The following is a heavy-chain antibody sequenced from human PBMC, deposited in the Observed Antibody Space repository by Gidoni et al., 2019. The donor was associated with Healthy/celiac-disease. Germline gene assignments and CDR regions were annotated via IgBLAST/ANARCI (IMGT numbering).Heavy chain of an antibody. V-gene: IGHV3-23*01. Sequence: EVQLLESGVGLVQPGGSLRLSCAASGFTFSSYAMSWVRQAPGKGLEWVSDISGSGGSTYYADSVKGRFTIARDNSKNKLYLQMNSLRAEDTAVYYCAKEGDSSGYYFDYWGQGTLVTVSS. D-gene: IGHD3-22*01. J-gene: IGHJ4*02. CDR3: AKEGDSSGYYFDY. CDR1: GFTFSSYA. CDR2: ISGSGGST.